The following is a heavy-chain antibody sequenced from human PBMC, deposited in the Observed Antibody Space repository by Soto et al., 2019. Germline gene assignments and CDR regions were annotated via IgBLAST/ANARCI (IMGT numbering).Heavy chain of an antibody. CDR1: GYTFTDYG. CDR3: ARPKGSYSSGYYYFDY. CDR2: ISAYNDNT. V-gene: IGHV1-18*04. J-gene: IGHJ4*02. Sequence: ASVKVSCKASGYTFTDYGISWVRQAPGQGLEWMGAISAYNDNTKYAQKLQGRVTMTTDESTSTAYMELSSLRSEDTAVYYCARPKGSYSSGYYYFDYWGQGTLVTVSS. D-gene: IGHD6-19*01.